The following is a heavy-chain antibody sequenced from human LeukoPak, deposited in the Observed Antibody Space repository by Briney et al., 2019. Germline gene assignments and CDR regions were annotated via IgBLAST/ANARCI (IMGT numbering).Heavy chain of an antibody. CDR3: AREEWFGELFHYYMDV. CDR1: GYTFTSYD. V-gene: IGHV1-8*01. CDR2: MNPNSGNT. Sequence: ASVKVSCKASGYTFTSYDINWVRQATGQGLEWMGWMNPNSGNTGYAQKFQGRVTMTRNTSISTAYMELSSLRAEDTAVYYCAREEWFGELFHYYMDVWGKGTTVTVSS. J-gene: IGHJ6*03. D-gene: IGHD3-10*01.